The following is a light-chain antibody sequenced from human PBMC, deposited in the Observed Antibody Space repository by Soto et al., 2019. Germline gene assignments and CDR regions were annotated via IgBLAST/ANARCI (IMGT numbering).Light chain of an antibody. V-gene: IGKV1-33*01. J-gene: IGKJ3*01. CDR3: QQYDSLIT. Sequence: DIQMTQSPSSLSASVGDRVTITCQASQDISKSLNWYQQKPGKAPRLLISDASNLETGVPSRFSGSGSVTDFTFTISSLQSDDLAPYYCQQYDSLITFGPGTKVDFK. CDR2: DAS. CDR1: QDISKS.